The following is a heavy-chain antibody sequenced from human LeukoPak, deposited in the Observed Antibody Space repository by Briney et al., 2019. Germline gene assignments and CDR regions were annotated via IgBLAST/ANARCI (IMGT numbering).Heavy chain of an antibody. V-gene: IGHV3-53*01. CDR1: GFTVSSNY. CDR2: IYSGGYT. J-gene: IGHJ4*02. CDR3: AKTGNPPTGDY. Sequence: RPGGSLRLSCAASGFTVSSNYMSWVRQAPGKGLEWVSVIYSGGYTYYADSVKGRFTISRDNSNNTLYLQMNSLRDEDTAIYYCAKTGNPPTGDYWGQGTLVTVSS. D-gene: IGHD1-1*01.